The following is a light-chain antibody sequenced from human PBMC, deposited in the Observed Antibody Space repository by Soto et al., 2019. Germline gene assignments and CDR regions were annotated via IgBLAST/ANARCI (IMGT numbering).Light chain of an antibody. J-gene: IGLJ2*01. CDR3: QSYDNSLSHVV. Sequence: QSVLTQPPSVSGAPGQRVTIPCTGSNSNIGSFYDVHWYQQIPGTVPKLLIYGDNNRPSGVPDRFSGSKSGTSASLAITGLQAEDEADYYCQSYDNSLSHVVFGGGTKLTVL. V-gene: IGLV1-40*01. CDR1: NSNIGSFYD. CDR2: GDN.